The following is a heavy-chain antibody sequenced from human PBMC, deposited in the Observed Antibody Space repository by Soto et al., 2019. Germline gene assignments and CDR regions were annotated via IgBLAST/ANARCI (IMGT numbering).Heavy chain of an antibody. J-gene: IGHJ6*02. Sequence: QSGGSLRLSCAASGFTFSSYWMHWVRQAPGKGLVWVSRINSDGSSTSYADSVKGRFTISRDNAKNTLYLQMNSLRAEDTAVYYCARDQPKIVAISRYYYYYGMDVWGQGTTVTVSS. CDR3: ARDQPKIVAISRYYYYYGMDV. CDR1: GFTFSSYW. CDR2: INSDGSST. D-gene: IGHD2-15*01. V-gene: IGHV3-74*01.